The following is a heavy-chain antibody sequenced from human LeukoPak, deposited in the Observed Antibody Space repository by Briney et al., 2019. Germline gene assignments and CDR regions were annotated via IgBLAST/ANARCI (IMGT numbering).Heavy chain of an antibody. J-gene: IGHJ4*02. D-gene: IGHD6-13*01. CDR1: GGSISSYY. V-gene: IGHV4-59*12. CDR3: ARVLPDTAAAGLALGY. CDR2: IYYSGST. Sequence: SETLSLTCTVSGGSISSYYWSWIRQPPGKGLEWIGYIYYSGSTNYNPSLKSRATISVDKSKNQFSLKLSSVTAADTAVYYCARVLPDTAAAGLALGYWGQGTLVTVSS.